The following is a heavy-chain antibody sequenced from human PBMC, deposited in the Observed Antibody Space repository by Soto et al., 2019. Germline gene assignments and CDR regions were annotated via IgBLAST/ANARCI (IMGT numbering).Heavy chain of an antibody. CDR2: IIPIFGAA. J-gene: IGHJ5*02. CDR3: ARAYASNKYWFDP. Sequence: SVKVSCKTSGGAFSSYIISWVRQAPGQGLEWMGGIIPIFGAATYAQKFQDRVTITADESTTTAYLELSSLRSEDTAVYFCARAYASNKYWFDPWGQGTQVTVSS. D-gene: IGHD2-2*01. CDR1: GGAFSSYI. V-gene: IGHV1-69*13.